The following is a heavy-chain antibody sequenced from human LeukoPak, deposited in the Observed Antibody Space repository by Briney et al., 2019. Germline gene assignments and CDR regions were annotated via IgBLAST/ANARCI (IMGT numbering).Heavy chain of an antibody. D-gene: IGHD3-10*01. J-gene: IGHJ4*01. V-gene: IGHV3-48*04. CDR3: ARETRGESDY. CDR1: GFTFRTYG. Sequence: GGSLRLSCAASGFTFRTYGMNWVRQAPGKGLEGISYINSDSDTVYYSNSVESRFTISRDNAKNSLYLQMNSLRAEDTAMYYCARETRGESDYWGHGTLVTVSS. CDR2: INSDSDTV.